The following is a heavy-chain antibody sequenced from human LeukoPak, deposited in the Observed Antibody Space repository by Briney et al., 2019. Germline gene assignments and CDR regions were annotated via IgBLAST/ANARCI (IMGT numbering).Heavy chain of an antibody. D-gene: IGHD3-10*01. CDR2: ISYDGSNK. CDR1: GFTFSSYA. V-gene: IGHV3-30-3*01. Sequence: GGSLRLSCAASGFTFSSYAMHWVRQAPGKGLEWVAVISYDGSNKYYADSVKGRFTISRDNSKNTLYLQMNSLRAEDTAVYYCARDPDYYGSGGEDYWGQGTLVTVSS. CDR3: ARDPDYYGSGGEDY. J-gene: IGHJ4*02.